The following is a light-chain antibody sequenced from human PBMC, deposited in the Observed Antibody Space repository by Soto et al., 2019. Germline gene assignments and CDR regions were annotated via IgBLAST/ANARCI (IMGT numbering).Light chain of an antibody. CDR1: TSNIGNNY. Sequence: QSVLTQPPSVSVAPGQKVTVSCSGGTSNIGNNYVSWYQQFPGTAPKLLIYEDNKRPSGIPDRFSGSKSGTSATLGITGLQTGDEADYYCGTWDNSLNLGVFGGGTQLTVL. CDR3: GTWDNSLNLGV. CDR2: EDN. V-gene: IGLV1-51*02. J-gene: IGLJ2*01.